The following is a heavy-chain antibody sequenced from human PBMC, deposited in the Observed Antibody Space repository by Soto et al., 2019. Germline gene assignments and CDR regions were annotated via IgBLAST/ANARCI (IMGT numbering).Heavy chain of an antibody. J-gene: IGHJ6*02. CDR1: GGSISSYY. Sequence: NPSETLSLTCTISGGSISSYYWSWIRQPPGKGLEWIGYIYNSGTTKYNPSLKGRVTISVDTSKRQFSLKLSSVTAADTAVYYCTRPILGTPYGMDVWGQGTTVTVSS. D-gene: IGHD7-27*01. CDR2: IYNSGTT. CDR3: TRPILGTPYGMDV. V-gene: IGHV4-59*01.